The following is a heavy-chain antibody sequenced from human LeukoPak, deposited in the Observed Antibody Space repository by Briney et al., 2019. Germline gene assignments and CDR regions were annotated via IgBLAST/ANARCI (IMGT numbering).Heavy chain of an antibody. CDR1: GYSISSGHY. CDR3: ARCSAWGPDWFDP. D-gene: IGHD6-19*01. J-gene: IGHJ5*02. CDR2: IYHTGRT. V-gene: IGHV4-38-2*02. Sequence: SETLSLTCTVSGYSISSGHYWGWIRQPPGKGLEWIGTIYHTGRTYYNPSLKSRVTISVDTSKNQFSLKLSSVTAADTAVYYCARCSAWGPDWFDPWGQGTLVTVSS.